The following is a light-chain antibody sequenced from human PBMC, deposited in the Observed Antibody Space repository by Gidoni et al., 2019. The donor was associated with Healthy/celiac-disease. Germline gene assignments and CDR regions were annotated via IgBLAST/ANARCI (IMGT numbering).Light chain of an antibody. CDR3: QQYNSYSMYT. J-gene: IGKJ2*01. CDR1: QSISSW. V-gene: IGKV1-5*01. CDR2: DAS. Sequence: DIQMTQSPSPLSASVGDRVTITCRASQSISSWLAWYQQKPGKAPKLLIYDASRLESGVPSRFSGSGSGTEFTLTISSLQPDDFATYYCQQYNSYSMYTFGQGTKLEIK.